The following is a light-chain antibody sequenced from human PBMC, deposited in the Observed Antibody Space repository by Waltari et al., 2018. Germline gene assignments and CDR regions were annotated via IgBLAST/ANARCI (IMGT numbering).Light chain of an antibody. CDR3: SSYTSSRTVV. Sequence: QSALTQPASVSGSPGKSIAISCTGTSGDVGAYNYVSLYQQYPGKAPQVLIYEVTNRPSGVSSRFSGSQSGNTAPLTISGLQPDDEADYYCSSYTSSRTVVFGTGTEVTVL. CDR2: EVT. J-gene: IGLJ1*01. V-gene: IGLV2-14*01. CDR1: SGDVGAYNY.